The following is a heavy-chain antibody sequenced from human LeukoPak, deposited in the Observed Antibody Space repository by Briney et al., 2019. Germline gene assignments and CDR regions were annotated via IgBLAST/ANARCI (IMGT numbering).Heavy chain of an antibody. CDR1: RFTFSTHG. D-gene: IGHD1-26*01. V-gene: IGHV3-30-3*01. Sequence: GGSLRLSCAASRFTFSTHGMHWVRQAPGKGLEWVAVISYHGSNKHYTASVKGRFTISRDNSKNSLYLQMHSLRPEDTAVYYCARAYSGSFYEAFDFWGQGTMVTVSS. CDR3: ARAYSGSFYEAFDF. CDR2: ISYHGSNK. J-gene: IGHJ3*01.